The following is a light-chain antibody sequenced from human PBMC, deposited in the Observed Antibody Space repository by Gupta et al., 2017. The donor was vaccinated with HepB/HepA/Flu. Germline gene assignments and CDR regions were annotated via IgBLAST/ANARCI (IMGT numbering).Light chain of an antibody. CDR2: GGA. CDR1: QSVSSN. Sequence: EIVMTQSPATLSVSPGERATLSCRASQSVSSNLAWYQQKQGQAPRLLIYGGATRDTGIPARFSGSGCGREVTLTISSRQAEEFAVYYCQQDNNWPSLTFGGGTKVEIK. V-gene: IGKV3-15*01. CDR3: QQDNNWPSLT. J-gene: IGKJ4*01.